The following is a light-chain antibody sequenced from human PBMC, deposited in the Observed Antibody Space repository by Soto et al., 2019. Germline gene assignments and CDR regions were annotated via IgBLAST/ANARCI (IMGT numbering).Light chain of an antibody. CDR1: SSNIGAGYD. CDR3: QSYDSSLSGQGV. J-gene: IGLJ1*01. CDR2: GNS. Sequence: QAVVTQPPSVSGAPGQRVTISCTGSSSNIGAGYDVHWYQQLPGTAPKLLIYGNSNRPSGVPDRFSGSKSGTSASLASTGLQAEDEADYYCQSYDSSLSGQGVFGTGTKLTVL. V-gene: IGLV1-40*01.